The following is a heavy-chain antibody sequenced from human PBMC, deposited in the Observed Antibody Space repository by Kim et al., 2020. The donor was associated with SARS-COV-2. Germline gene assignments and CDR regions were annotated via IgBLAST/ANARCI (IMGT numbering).Heavy chain of an antibody. CDR3: ARRCWGRGYSGREEKFGGGDCYYAFDY. D-gene: IGHD2-21*02. Sequence: GESLKISCKGSGYSFTSYWISWVRQMPGKGLEWMGRIDPSDSYTNYSPSFQGHVTISADKSISTAYLQWSSLKASDTAMYYCARRCWGRGYSGREEKFGGGDCYYAFDYWGQGTLVTVSS. V-gene: IGHV5-10-1*01. CDR1: GYSFTSYW. J-gene: IGHJ4*02. CDR2: IDPSDSYT.